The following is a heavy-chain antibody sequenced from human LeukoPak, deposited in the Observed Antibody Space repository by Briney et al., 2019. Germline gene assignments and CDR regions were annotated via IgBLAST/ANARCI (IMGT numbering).Heavy chain of an antibody. D-gene: IGHD5-18*01. CDR2: MSYTGTT. CDR3: ASSDWGYSYGHPFDY. Sequence: PSETLSLTCTVSGGSISSRVYYWGWIRQPPGKGLEGIASMSYTGTTYYNPSLRSRVTISVDTSKNQFSLKLSSVTAADTAVYYCASSDWGYSYGHPFDYWGQGTLVTVSS. CDR1: GGSISSRVYY. V-gene: IGHV4-39*07. J-gene: IGHJ4*02.